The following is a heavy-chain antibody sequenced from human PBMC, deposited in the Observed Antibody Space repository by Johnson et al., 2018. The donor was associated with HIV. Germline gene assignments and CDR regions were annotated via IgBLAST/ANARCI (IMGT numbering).Heavy chain of an antibody. CDR2: ISSSGSI. Sequence: QVQLVESGGGLVQPGGSLRLSCAASGFTFSDYYMSWIRQAPGKGLEWVSYISSSGSIGYADSVKGRFTISRDNAKNSLYLQMNSLRAEDTAVYYCAKEVGCSGGSCYYAFDIWGQGTMVTVSS. V-gene: IGHV3-11*04. J-gene: IGHJ3*02. CDR3: AKEVGCSGGSCYYAFDI. D-gene: IGHD2-15*01. CDR1: GFTFSDYY.